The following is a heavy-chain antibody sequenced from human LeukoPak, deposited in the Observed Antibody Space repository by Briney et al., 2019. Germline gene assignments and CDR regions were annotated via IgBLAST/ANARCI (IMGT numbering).Heavy chain of an antibody. J-gene: IGHJ6*02. Sequence: SQTLSLTCTVSGGSISSGSYYWNWIRQPAGKGLEWIGRIYTSGGTKYNPSLKSRITISVDTSKNHLSLRLTSVTAADTALYYCARHSYNYYGLDVWGQGTTITVSS. V-gene: IGHV4-61*02. CDR1: GGSISSGSYY. CDR3: ARHSYNYYGLDV. D-gene: IGHD1-26*01. CDR2: IYTSGGT.